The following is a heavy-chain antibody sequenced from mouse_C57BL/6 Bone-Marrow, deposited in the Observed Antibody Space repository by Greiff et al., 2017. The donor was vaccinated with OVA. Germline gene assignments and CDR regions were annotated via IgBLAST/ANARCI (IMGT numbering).Heavy chain of an antibody. J-gene: IGHJ2*01. CDR2: INPGSGGT. V-gene: IGHV1-54*01. Sequence: VKLQESGAELVRPGTSVKVSCKASGYAFTNYLIEWVKQRPGQGLEWIGVINPGSGGTNYNEKFKGKATLTADKSSSTAYMQLSSLTSEDSAVYFCARSYYGSRIFDYWGQGTTLTVSS. CDR1: GYAFTNYL. D-gene: IGHD1-1*01. CDR3: ARSYYGSRIFDY.